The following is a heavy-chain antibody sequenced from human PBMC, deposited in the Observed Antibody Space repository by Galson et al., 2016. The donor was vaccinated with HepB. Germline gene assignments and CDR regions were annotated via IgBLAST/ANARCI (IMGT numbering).Heavy chain of an antibody. V-gene: IGHV1-18*01. CDR1: GYTFSTYG. Sequence: SVKVSCKAYGYTFSTYGITWVRQAPGQGLEWMGWISTYNGNTASAPSLQGRVTMTRDTSTDTAYMELRSLTSDDTAVYYCARLVVALDYWGQGTLVTVSP. D-gene: IGHD2-15*01. CDR2: ISTYNGNT. CDR3: ARLVVALDY. J-gene: IGHJ4*02.